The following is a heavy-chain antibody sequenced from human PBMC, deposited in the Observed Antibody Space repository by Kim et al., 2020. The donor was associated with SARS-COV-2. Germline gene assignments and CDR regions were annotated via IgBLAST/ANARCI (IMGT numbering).Heavy chain of an antibody. CDR3: ARDRYGSGTNPYFDY. V-gene: IGHV3-21*01. D-gene: IGHD3-10*01. Sequence: GGSLRLSCAASGFTFSSYSMNWVRQAPGKGLEWVSSISSSSSYIYYADSVKGRFTISRDNAKNSLYLQMNSLRAEDTAVYYCARDRYGSGTNPYFDYWGQGTLVTVSS. CDR1: GFTFSSYS. J-gene: IGHJ4*02. CDR2: ISSSSSYI.